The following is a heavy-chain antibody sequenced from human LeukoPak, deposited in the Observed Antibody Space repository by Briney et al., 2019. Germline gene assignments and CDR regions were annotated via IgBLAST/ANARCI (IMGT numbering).Heavy chain of an antibody. J-gene: IGHJ4*02. D-gene: IGHD4-17*01. CDR3: ARSMTTVTTFDY. Sequence: GGSLRLSCAPSGFTCSSYSMNWVRQARGKGLEWVSSISSSSSYIYYADSVKGRFTIPRDNAKNSLYLQMNSLRAEDTAVYYCARSMTTVTTFDYWGQGTLVTVSS. CDR2: ISSSSSYI. V-gene: IGHV3-21*01. CDR1: GFTCSSYS.